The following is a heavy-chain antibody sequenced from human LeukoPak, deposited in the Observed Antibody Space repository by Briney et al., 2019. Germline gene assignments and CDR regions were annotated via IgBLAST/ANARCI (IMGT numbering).Heavy chain of an antibody. CDR1: GFTFSRYW. CDR3: ASDFTGRDDY. V-gene: IGHV3-74*01. Sequence: GSLRLSCAASGFTFSRYWMHWVRQAPGKGLVWVSRMNTDGSRTDYADSVKGRFTISRDNAKNTLYLQMNSLGVEDTAVYFCASDFTGRDDYWGQGTLVTVSS. CDR2: MNTDGSRT. D-gene: IGHD2-8*02. J-gene: IGHJ4*02.